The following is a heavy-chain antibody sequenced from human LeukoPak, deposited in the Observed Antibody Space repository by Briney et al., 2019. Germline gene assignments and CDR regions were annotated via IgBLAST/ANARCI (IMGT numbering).Heavy chain of an antibody. CDR1: GGSISSYY. CDR2: IYYSGST. V-gene: IGHV4-59*08. CDR3: ARLRGRCSGGSCYDLLDY. D-gene: IGHD2-15*01. J-gene: IGHJ4*02. Sequence: SETLSLTCTVSGGSISSYYWSWIRQPPGKGLEWIGYIYYSGSTNYNPSLKSRVTISVDTSKNQFSLKLSSVTAADTAVYYCARLRGRCSGGSCYDLLDYWGQGTLVTVSS.